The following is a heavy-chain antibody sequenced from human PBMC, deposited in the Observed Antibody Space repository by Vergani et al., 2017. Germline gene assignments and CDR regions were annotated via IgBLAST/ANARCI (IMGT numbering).Heavy chain of an antibody. CDR1: GFTFSSYG. Sequence: QVQLVESGGGVVQPGRSLRLSCAASGFTFSSYGMHWVRQAPGKGLGWVAVISYDGSNKYYADSVKGRFTISRDNSKNTLYLQMNSLRAEDTAVYYCAKERVLAYYYDSSGYNDWGQGTLVTVSS. D-gene: IGHD3-22*01. J-gene: IGHJ4*02. CDR2: ISYDGSNK. CDR3: AKERVLAYYYDSSGYND. V-gene: IGHV3-30*18.